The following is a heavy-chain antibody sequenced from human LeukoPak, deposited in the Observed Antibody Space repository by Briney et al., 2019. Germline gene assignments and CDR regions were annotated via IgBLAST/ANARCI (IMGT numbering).Heavy chain of an antibody. Sequence: PGGSLRLSCAASGFTFNRDWTAWVRQAPGKGLEWVANIKEDGSEKNYVDSVKGRFTISRDNAVNSVYLQMNDLRAEDTAVYYCASGNDSSGYYPIYYFDYWGQGTLVTVSS. CDR1: GFTFNRDW. D-gene: IGHD3-22*01. CDR3: ASGNDSSGYYPIYYFDY. J-gene: IGHJ4*02. V-gene: IGHV3-7*03. CDR2: IKEDGSEK.